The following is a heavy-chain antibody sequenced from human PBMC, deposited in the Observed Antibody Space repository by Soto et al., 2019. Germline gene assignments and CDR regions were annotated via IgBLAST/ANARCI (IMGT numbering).Heavy chain of an antibody. CDR2: LFGSGGGI. Sequence: EVQLLESGGGLVQPGGSLRLSCAASGFTFSTFGMSWVCQAPGKGLEWLSGLFGSGGGIFYADSVRGRFAISRDNSKNTLFLEVHALRVEDTAVYYCAKDRQPDGRWPFGHRGQGTLVIVSS. V-gene: IGHV3-23*01. CDR1: GFTFSTFG. J-gene: IGHJ4*02. CDR3: AKDRQPDGRWPFGH. D-gene: IGHD2-8*01.